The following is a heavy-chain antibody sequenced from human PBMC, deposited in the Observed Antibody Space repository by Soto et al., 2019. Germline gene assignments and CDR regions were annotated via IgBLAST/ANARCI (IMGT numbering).Heavy chain of an antibody. CDR2: ISSTGGST. D-gene: IGHD2-2*01. CDR1: GFTFSSYA. CDR3: AREGYCSSTSCYSFDY. Sequence: EVQLVESGGGLVQPGGSLRLSCAASGFTFSSYAMHWVRQAPGKGLEYVSAISSTGGSTYYANSVKGRFTISRDNSKNTLYLEMCSLRAEHWAVDYWAREGYCSSTSCYSFDYWGQGTLVTVSS. J-gene: IGHJ4*02. V-gene: IGHV3-64*01.